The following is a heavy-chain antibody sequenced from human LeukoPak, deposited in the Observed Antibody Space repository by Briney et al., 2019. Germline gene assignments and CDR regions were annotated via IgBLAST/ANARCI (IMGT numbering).Heavy chain of an antibody. CDR1: GDSVSSNSAA. CDR2: TYYRSKWYN. D-gene: IGHD6-19*01. CDR3: ARDGPYSSGWLDY. Sequence: SQTLSPTCAISGDSVSSNSAAWNWIRRSPSRGLEWLGRTYYRSKWYNDYAVSVKSRITINPDTSKNQFSLQLNSVTPEDTAVYYCARDGPYSSGWLDYWGQGTLVTVSS. J-gene: IGHJ4*02. V-gene: IGHV6-1*01.